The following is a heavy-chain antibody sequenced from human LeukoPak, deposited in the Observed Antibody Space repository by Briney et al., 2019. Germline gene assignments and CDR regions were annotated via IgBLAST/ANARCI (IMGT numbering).Heavy chain of an antibody. J-gene: IGHJ5*02. CDR1: GGSISSAGYY. Sequence: PSQTLSLTCTVSGGSISSAGYYWSWIRQHPAKGLEWIGSIFYDGYTYYKPSLKSRITISLDTSKNHFSLQLTSVTAADAAVYYCGKEGGSYNWFDPWGQGTLVTVSS. D-gene: IGHD3-16*01. V-gene: IGHV4-31*03. CDR3: GKEGGSYNWFDP. CDR2: IFYDGYT.